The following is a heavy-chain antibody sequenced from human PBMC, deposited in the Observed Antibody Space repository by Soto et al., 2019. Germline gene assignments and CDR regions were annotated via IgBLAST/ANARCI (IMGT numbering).Heavy chain of an antibody. CDR1: GYTFTSYG. J-gene: IGHJ6*02. CDR3: ARGWGYCSSTSCYYYYGMDV. CDR2: ISAYNGNT. V-gene: IGHV1-18*01. D-gene: IGHD2-2*01. Sequence: QVQLVQSGAEVKKPGASVKVSCKASGYTFTSYGISWVRQAPGQGLEWMGWISAYNGNTNYAQKLQGRVTMTTDTSTSTAYMELRGLRSDDTAVYYCARGWGYCSSTSCYYYYGMDVWGQGTTVTVSS.